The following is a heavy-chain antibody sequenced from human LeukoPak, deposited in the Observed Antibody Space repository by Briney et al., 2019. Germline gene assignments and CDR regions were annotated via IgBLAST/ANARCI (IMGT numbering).Heavy chain of an antibody. CDR1: GFTFSSYG. CDR2: VRYDGSNQ. J-gene: IGHJ4*02. V-gene: IGHV3-30*02. D-gene: IGHD1-26*01. Sequence: PGGSLRLSCAASGFTFSSYGMHWVRQAPGKGLEWVAFVRYDGSNQYYADSVKGRFTISRDNSKNTLYLQMNSLRAEDTAVYYCAKDRGYSGNYYFDYWGQGTLVTVSS. CDR3: AKDRGYSGNYYFDY.